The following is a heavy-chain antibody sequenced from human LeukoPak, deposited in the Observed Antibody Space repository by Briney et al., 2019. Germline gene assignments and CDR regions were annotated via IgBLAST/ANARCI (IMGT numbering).Heavy chain of an antibody. CDR2: ISASGGST. V-gene: IGHV3-23*01. J-gene: IGHJ1*01. CDR1: GFTFSSYS. CDR3: AKKPGTTVTPEGYFQH. Sequence: PGGSLRLSCAASGFTFSSYSMNWVRQAPGKGLEWVSGISASGGSTYYADSVKGRFTISRDNSKNTLYLQMNSLRAEDTAVYYCAKKPGTTVTPEGYFQHWGQGTLVTVSS. D-gene: IGHD4-17*01.